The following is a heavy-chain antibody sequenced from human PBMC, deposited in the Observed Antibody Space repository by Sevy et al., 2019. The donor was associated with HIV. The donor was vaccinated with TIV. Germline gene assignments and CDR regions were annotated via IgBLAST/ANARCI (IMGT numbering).Heavy chain of an antibody. Sequence: ASVKVSCKSSGYTFTSYDIHWVRQATGQGLEWMGWMSPKSGNTGYASKFQARVTMTRDTSISTAYMELGSLRSEDTAVYYCARWWGTSYYYYYAMDVWGQGTTVTVSS. CDR3: ARWWGTSYYYYYAMDV. V-gene: IGHV1-8*01. CDR1: GYTFTSYD. CDR2: MSPKSGNT. D-gene: IGHD2-8*02. J-gene: IGHJ6*02.